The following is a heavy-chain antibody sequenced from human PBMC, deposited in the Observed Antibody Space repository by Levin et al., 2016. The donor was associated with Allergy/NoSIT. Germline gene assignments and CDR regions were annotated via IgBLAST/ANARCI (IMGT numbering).Heavy chain of an antibody. V-gene: IGHV4-4*02. D-gene: IGHD3-22*01. J-gene: IGHJ4*02. CDR1: GASITNRNW. CDR3: ASATMIVDMAFDY. CDR2: IYRDGTT. Sequence: SETLSLTCAVSGASITNRNWWTWVRLAPGKGLEWIGEIYRDGTTTSNPSLRNRLTISMDKSRNQFSLRLYSVTAADTAVYYCASATMIVDMAFDYWGQGTLVTVSS.